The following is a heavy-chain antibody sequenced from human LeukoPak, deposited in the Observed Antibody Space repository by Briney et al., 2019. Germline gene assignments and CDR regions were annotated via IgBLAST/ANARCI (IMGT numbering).Heavy chain of an antibody. D-gene: IGHD3-3*01. CDR1: GFTFDDYG. CDR2: INWNGGST. CDR3: ARELVRADFWSGYPNPHDAFDI. Sequence: GGSLRLSCAASGFTFDDYGMSWVRQVPGKGLEWVSGINWNGGSTGYADSVKGRFTISRDNAKNSLYLQMNSLRAEDTAVYYCARELVRADFWSGYPNPHDAFDIWGQGTMVTVSS. V-gene: IGHV3-20*04. J-gene: IGHJ3*02.